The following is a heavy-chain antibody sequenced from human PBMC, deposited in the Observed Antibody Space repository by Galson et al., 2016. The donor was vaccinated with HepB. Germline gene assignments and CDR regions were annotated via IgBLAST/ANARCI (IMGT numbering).Heavy chain of an antibody. CDR3: ARLDDRGIWYYFDY. Sequence: TLSLTCTVSGGSISSYYWSWIRQPPGKALEWLALIDWDDNEYYSTSLKTRLTISKDTSKNQVVLTVTNMDPLDTATYYCARLDDRGIWYYFDYWGQGTLVTVSS. J-gene: IGHJ4*02. CDR1: GGSISSYYW. CDR2: IDWDDNE. D-gene: IGHD3-10*02. V-gene: IGHV2-70*12.